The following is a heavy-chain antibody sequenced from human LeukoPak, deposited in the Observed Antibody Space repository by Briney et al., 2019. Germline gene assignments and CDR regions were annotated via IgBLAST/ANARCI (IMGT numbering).Heavy chain of an antibody. V-gene: IGHV3-33*01. CDR1: GFTFSSYG. D-gene: IGHD2-15*01. Sequence: GGSLRLSCAASGFTFSSYGMHWVRQAPGKGLEWVAVIWYDGSNKYYADSVKGRFTISRDNSKNTLYLQMNSLRAEDTAVYYCARDDCSGGSCYYFDYWGQGTLVTVSS. J-gene: IGHJ4*02. CDR2: IWYDGSNK. CDR3: ARDDCSGGSCYYFDY.